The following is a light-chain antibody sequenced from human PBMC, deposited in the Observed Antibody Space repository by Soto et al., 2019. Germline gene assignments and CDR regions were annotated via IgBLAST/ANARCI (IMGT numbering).Light chain of an antibody. V-gene: IGKV1-27*01. CDR2: GAS. Sequence: DIQMTQSPSSLTASVGDRVTISCRASQGFSNSLAWYQQKPGEVPTLLIYGASILKSGVPSRFSGSGSWTEFTLTIGSLQPEDVATYYCQKYDSAPLTFGGGTKVEIK. CDR3: QKYDSAPLT. J-gene: IGKJ4*01. CDR1: QGFSNS.